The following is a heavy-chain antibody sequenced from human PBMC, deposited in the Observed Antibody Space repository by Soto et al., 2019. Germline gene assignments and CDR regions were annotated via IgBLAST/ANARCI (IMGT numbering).Heavy chain of an antibody. CDR3: STWGGY. D-gene: IGHD3-16*01. CDR2: IKTATEGGTT. J-gene: IGHJ4*02. V-gene: IGHV3-15*06. Sequence: EVQLVESGGGLVKPGGSLRLSCAASGFSFSTAWMSWVRQAPGKGLEWVGRIKTATEGGTTNFAAPVKGRFTISRDDSKNMLYLQMNSLKTDHTAVYYCSTWGGYWGQGTLVTVSS. CDR1: GFSFSTAW.